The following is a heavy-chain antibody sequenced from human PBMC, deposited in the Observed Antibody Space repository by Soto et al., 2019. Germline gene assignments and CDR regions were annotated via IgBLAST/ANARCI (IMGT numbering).Heavy chain of an antibody. D-gene: IGHD5-12*01. CDR3: ARDLNRGYDGYYYYYYYMDV. V-gene: IGHV3-33*01. CDR2: IWYDGSNK. Sequence: GGSLRLSCAASGFTFSSYGMHWVRQAPGKGLEWVAVIWYDGSNKYYADSVKGRFTISRDNSKNTLYLQMNSLRAEDTAVYYCARDLNRGYDGYYYYYYYMDVWGKGTTVTVSS. CDR1: GFTFSSYG. J-gene: IGHJ6*03.